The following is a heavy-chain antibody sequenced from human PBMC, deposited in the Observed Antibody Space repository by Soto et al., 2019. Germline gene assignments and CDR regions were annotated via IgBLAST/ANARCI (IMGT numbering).Heavy chain of an antibody. CDR1: GFTFRSYA. V-gene: IGHV3-23*01. Sequence: GGSLRLSCAASGFTFRSYAMSWVRQAPGKGPEWVSSISGSGGTTYYADSVKGRFTISRDNSKNQFSLQLNSVTPEDTAVYYCARDTLEGSRSYGIWGQGTMVTVSS. CDR2: ISGSGGTT. J-gene: IGHJ3*02. D-gene: IGHD3-10*01. CDR3: ARDTLEGSRSYGI.